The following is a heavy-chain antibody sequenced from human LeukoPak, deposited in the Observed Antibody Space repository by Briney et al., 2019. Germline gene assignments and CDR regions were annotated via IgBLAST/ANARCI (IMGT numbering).Heavy chain of an antibody. J-gene: IGHJ6*03. D-gene: IGHD3-10*01. CDR3: ARDHRDYYYMDV. V-gene: IGHV4-4*07. CDR1: GGSISSYY. Sequence: SETLSLTCTVSGGSISSYYWSWIRQPAGKGLEWIGRIYSSGRTNYNPSLKSRVTMSVDTSKNQFSLKLSSVTAADTAVYYCARDHRDYYYMDVWGKGTTVTISS. CDR2: IYSSGRT.